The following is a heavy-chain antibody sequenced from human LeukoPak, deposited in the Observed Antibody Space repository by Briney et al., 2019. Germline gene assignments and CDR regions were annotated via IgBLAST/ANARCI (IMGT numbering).Heavy chain of an antibody. V-gene: IGHV3-7*01. CDR3: AREEAFDI. CDR1: GLTFSSSW. Sequence: QAGGSLRLSCAVSGLTFSSSWMDWVRQAPGKGLEWVASINPDGNKKYSADSVKGRFTISRDNAENSLYLQMNSLRVEDTAFYYCAREEAFDIWGQGTMVTVSS. J-gene: IGHJ3*02. CDR2: INPDGNKK.